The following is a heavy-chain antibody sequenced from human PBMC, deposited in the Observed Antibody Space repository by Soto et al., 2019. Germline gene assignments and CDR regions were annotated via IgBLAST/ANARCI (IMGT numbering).Heavy chain of an antibody. J-gene: IGHJ6*02. D-gene: IGHD6-13*01. CDR3: ASQHSPIAARANYYYYYGMDV. CDR2: IFHTGTT. CDR1: GGSISSGYH. Sequence: SETLSLTCTVSGGSISSGYHWAWIRQPPGMRLEWVASIFHTGTTYYNPSLTSRVTISVDTSKNQFSLKLTSVTATDSAVYYCASQHSPIAARANYYYYYGMDVWGQGTTVTVSS. V-gene: IGHV4-38-2*02.